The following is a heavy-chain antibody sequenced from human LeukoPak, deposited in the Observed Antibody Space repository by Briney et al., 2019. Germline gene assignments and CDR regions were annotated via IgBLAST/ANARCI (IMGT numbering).Heavy chain of an antibody. CDR2: IRYDGSNK. D-gene: IGHD2-21*02. CDR1: GFTFSSYG. Sequence: PGGSLRLSCAASGFTFSSYGMHWVRQAPGKGLEWVAFIRYDGSNKYYADSVKGRFTISRDNSKNTLYLQMNSLRAEDTAVYYCAKWANWNYVAYCGGDCSSDAFDIWGQGTMVTVSS. V-gene: IGHV3-30*02. CDR3: AKWANWNYVAYCGGDCSSDAFDI. J-gene: IGHJ3*02.